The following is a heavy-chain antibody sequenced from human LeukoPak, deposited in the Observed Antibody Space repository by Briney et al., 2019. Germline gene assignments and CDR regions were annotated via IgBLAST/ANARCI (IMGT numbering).Heavy chain of an antibody. D-gene: IGHD6-13*01. J-gene: IGHJ4*02. CDR3: ARAFRVSDGSSNYVFFDY. CDR1: GFTFSSYS. V-gene: IGHV3-23*01. CDR2: LSGSGGST. Sequence: PGGSLRLSCAAPGFTFSSYSMNWVRQAPGKGLEWVSTLSGSGGSTYYADSVKGRVTISRDNSKNTLYLQMNNLRAEDTAVYHCARAFRVSDGSSNYVFFDYWGQGTLVTVSS.